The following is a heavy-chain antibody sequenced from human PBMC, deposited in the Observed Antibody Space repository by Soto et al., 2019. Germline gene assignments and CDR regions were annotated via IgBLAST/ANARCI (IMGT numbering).Heavy chain of an antibody. D-gene: IGHD4-17*01. CDR2: IYSDSST. V-gene: IGHV3-66*01. CDR3: ARDDGLADAFDI. J-gene: IGHJ3*02. CDR1: GFTVSSNY. Sequence: EVQLVESGGGLVQPGGSLRLSCAASGFTVSSNYMSWVRQAPGKGLEWVSVIYSDSSTYYADSVKGRFTISRDNSKNTLYLLMNSLRAEDTAVYYCARDDGLADAFDIWGQGTMVTVSS.